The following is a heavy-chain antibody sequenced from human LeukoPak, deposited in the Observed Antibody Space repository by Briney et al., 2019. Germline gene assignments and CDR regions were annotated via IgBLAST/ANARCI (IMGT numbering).Heavy chain of an antibody. CDR3: ARDQRFLEWSHFDWFDP. V-gene: IGHV1-2*02. CDR1: GYTFTGYY. Sequence: GASVKVSCKASGYTFTGYYMHWVRQAPGQGLEWMGWINPNSGGTNYAQKFQGRVTMARDTSISTAYMELSRLRSDDTAVYYCARDQRFLEWSHFDWFDPWGQGTLVTVSS. CDR2: INPNSGGT. D-gene: IGHD3-3*01. J-gene: IGHJ5*02.